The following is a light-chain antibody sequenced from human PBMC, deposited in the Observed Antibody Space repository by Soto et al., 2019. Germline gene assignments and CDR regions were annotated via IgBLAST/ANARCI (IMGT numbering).Light chain of an antibody. CDR1: QGISTY. J-gene: IGKJ1*01. CDR2: GAS. CDR3: QEHSTYPRT. V-gene: IGKV1-9*01. Sequence: DIQLTQSPSFLSASVGDTVTITCRASQGISTYLAWYQQKPGKAPKNLIYGASTLQSGAPSRFSGSGSGTELTLTISSLQPEDFATYYFQEHSTYPRTFDPGTKVEIK.